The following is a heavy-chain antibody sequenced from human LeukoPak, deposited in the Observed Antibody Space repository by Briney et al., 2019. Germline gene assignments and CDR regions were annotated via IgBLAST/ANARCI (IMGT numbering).Heavy chain of an antibody. D-gene: IGHD3-3*01. CDR3: ARVGGTYYDFWSGYYPLELRYYFDY. J-gene: IGHJ4*02. CDR2: INHSGST. CDR1: GGSFSGYY. V-gene: IGHV4-34*01. Sequence: SETLSLTCAVYGGSFSGYYGSWIRQHPGKGLEWIGEINHSGSTNYNPSLKSRVTISVDTSKNQFSLKLSSVTAADTAVYYCARVGGTYYDFWSGYYPLELRYYFDYWGQGTLVTVSS.